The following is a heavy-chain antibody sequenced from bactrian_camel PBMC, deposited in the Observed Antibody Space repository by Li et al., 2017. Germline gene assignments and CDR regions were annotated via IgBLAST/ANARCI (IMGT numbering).Heavy chain of an antibody. D-gene: IGHD1*01. CDR3: ATAQLNRCVDRWFLLGY. J-gene: IGHJ6*01. V-gene: IGHV3S53*01. CDR2: ITGDAGP. CDR1: GNTYSLNC. Sequence: HVQLVESGGGSVQAGGSLRLSCAASGNTYSLNCLGWFRQAPGKEREGVAHITGDAGPTYAESVQGRFTISQDNDKNTLYLQMDALKPEDTAIYTCATAQLNRCVDRWFLLGYRGQGTQVTVS.